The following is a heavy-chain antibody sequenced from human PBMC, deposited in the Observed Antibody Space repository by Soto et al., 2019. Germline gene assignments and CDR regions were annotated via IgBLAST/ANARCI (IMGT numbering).Heavy chain of an antibody. D-gene: IGHD3-10*01. CDR3: AKDWTLRTISENWFDP. Sequence: PGGSLRLSCAASGFTFSSYAMSWVRQAPGKGLEWVSAISGSGGSTYYADSVKGRFTISRDNSKNTLYLQMNSLRAEDTAVYYCAKDWTLRTISENWFDPWGQGTLVTVSS. CDR2: ISGSGGST. CDR1: GFTFSSYA. J-gene: IGHJ5*02. V-gene: IGHV3-23*01.